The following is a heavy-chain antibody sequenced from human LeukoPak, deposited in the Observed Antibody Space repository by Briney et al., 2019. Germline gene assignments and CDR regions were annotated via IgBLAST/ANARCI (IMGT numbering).Heavy chain of an antibody. J-gene: IGHJ4*02. CDR1: GGTFSSYA. Sequence: SVKVSCKASGGTFSSYAISWVRQAPGQGLEWMGGIIPIFGTANYAQKLQGRVTMTTDTSTSTAYMELRSLRSDDTAVYYCARVKGYYGSGSYYMGDYWGQGTLVTVSS. D-gene: IGHD3-10*01. CDR3: ARVKGYYGSGSYYMGDY. V-gene: IGHV1-69*05. CDR2: IIPIFGTA.